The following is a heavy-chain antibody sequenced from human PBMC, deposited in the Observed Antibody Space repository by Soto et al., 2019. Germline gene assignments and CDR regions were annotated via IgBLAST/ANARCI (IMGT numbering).Heavy chain of an antibody. J-gene: IGHJ4*02. D-gene: IGHD3-10*01. Sequence: GESLKISCKDSGYSFPNYWIAWVRQMPGKGLEWMGIIYPGDSDTRYSPSFQGQVTISADKSIGTAYLQWSSLKASDTAIYYCVKPDYYGSGSYDYWGQGTLVTVS. V-gene: IGHV5-51*01. CDR2: IYPGDSDT. CDR3: VKPDYYGSGSYDY. CDR1: GYSFPNYW.